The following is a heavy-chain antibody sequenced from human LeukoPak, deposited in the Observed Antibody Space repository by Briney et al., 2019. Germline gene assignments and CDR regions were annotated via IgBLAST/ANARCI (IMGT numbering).Heavy chain of an antibody. CDR3: ARGYSSSWYEDWFDP. CDR1: GFTFSSTS. Sequence: PGGSLRLSCAASGFTFSSTSMSWVRQPPGKGLEWIGEIYHSGSTNYNPSLKSRVTISVDTSKNQFSLKLSSVTAADTAVYYCARGYSSSWYEDWFDPWGQGTLVTVSS. D-gene: IGHD6-13*01. J-gene: IGHJ5*02. CDR2: IYHSGST. V-gene: IGHV4-4*02.